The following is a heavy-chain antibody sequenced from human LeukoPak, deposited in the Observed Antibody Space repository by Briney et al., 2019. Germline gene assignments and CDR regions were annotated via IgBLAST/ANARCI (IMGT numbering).Heavy chain of an antibody. Sequence: PGGSLRLSCAASGFTFSSYSMNWVRQAPGKGLEWVSSITSSGSYKYYADSVKGRFTISRDNAKNSLYLQMNSLRAEDTAVYYCSREHALGDFWGQGSLVTVSS. J-gene: IGHJ4*02. CDR2: ITSSGSYK. V-gene: IGHV3-21*01. D-gene: IGHD2-2*01. CDR1: GFTFSSYS. CDR3: SREHALGDF.